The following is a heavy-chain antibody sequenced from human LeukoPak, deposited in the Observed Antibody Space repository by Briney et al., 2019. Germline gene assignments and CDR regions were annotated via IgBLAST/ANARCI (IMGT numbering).Heavy chain of an antibody. CDR3: ARDYGRHYDSSGYYSFPNYFDY. V-gene: IGHV4-4*07. J-gene: IGHJ4*02. CDR1: RVSLSTYY. D-gene: IGHD3-22*01. CDR2: IYISGST. Sequence: PSETLSLTPTVSRVSLSTYYWSCSPHPARPRLEWIGRIYISGSTNYNRSLKSRVTMSVDTSKNQFYLKLSSVTAADTAVYYCARDYGRHYDSSGYYSFPNYFDYWGQGTLVTVSS.